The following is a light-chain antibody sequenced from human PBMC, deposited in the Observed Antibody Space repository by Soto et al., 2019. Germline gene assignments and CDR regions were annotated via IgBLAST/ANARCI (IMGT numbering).Light chain of an antibody. Sequence: DGVMTQTPLWLSVAPGQPVSSSCKYSQSLLHITGETFLSWYHQKPGQSPQLLIYEASTRVSGVPDRFSGSGSGTDFTLEISRVETDDVAIYYCMQSTQHPRTFGQGTRLEIK. J-gene: IGKJ5*01. V-gene: IGKV2D-29*02. CDR3: MQSTQHPRT. CDR2: EAS. CDR1: QSLLHITGETF.